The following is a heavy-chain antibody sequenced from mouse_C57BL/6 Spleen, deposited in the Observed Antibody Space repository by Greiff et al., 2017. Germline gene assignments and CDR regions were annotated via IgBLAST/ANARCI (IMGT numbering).Heavy chain of an antibody. CDR3: ARPPGSSYGDWYFDV. V-gene: IGHV7-3*01. CDR2: IRNKANGYTT. Sequence: EVNVVESGGGLVQPGGSLSLSCAASGFTFTDYYMSWVRQPPGKALEWLGFIRNKANGYTTEYSASVKGRFTISRDNSQIILYLQMNALRAEDSATYYCARPPGSSYGDWYFDVWGTGTTVTVSS. CDR1: GFTFTDYY. J-gene: IGHJ1*03. D-gene: IGHD1-1*01.